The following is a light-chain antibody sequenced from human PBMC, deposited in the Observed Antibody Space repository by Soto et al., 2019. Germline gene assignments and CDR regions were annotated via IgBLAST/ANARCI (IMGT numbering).Light chain of an antibody. CDR2: DVG. J-gene: IGLJ1*01. Sequence: HSALTQPPSVSGSPGQSITISCTGTSNDIGSYNYVSWYQQHPDKAPKVMIYDVGNRPSGVSNRFSGSKSGDTASLTISGLQAEDEADYYCSSYTSSTTYVFGTGTKVTVL. V-gene: IGLV2-14*01. CDR3: SSYTSSTTYV. CDR1: SNDIGSYNY.